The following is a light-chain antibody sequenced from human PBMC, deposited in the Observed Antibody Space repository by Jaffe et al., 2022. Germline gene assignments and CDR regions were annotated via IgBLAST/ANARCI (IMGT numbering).Light chain of an antibody. Sequence: SYELTQPLSVSVALGQTARITCGGNNIGSKNVHWYQQKPGQAPVLVIYRESNRPSGIPERFSGSNSGNTATLTISRAQAGDEADYYCQVWDSSTFVVFGGGTKLTVL. CDR3: QVWDSSTFVV. V-gene: IGLV3-9*01. CDR1: NIGSKN. CDR2: RES. J-gene: IGLJ2*01.